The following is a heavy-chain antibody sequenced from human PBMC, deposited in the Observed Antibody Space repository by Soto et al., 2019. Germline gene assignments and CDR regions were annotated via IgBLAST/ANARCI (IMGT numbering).Heavy chain of an antibody. V-gene: IGHV4-30-4*01. CDR3: ARDSFNYYYGLDV. CDR2: IYYNGGT. J-gene: IGHJ6*02. Sequence: QVQLQESGPGLVKSSQTLSLTCTVSGGSISSGDYYWSWIRQSPGKGLEWIGYIYYNGGTYYNPSLKSRLTMTLVTSKNQFSLRLTSVTAADTAVYYCARDSFNYYYGLDVWGQGNTVTVSS. CDR1: GGSISSGDYY.